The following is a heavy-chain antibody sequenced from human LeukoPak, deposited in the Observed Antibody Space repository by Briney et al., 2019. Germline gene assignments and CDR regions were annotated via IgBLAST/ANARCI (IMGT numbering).Heavy chain of an antibody. V-gene: IGHV3-23*01. CDR2: VSGSGDRT. Sequence: GGSLRLSCAASGFTFSNYAMSWVRQAPGKGLEWISAVSGSGDRTYYAGSVKGRFTISRDNAKNSLYLQMNSLRAEDTAVYYCARDRMTTVDYWGQGTLVTVSS. J-gene: IGHJ4*02. CDR3: ARDRMTTVDY. D-gene: IGHD4-17*01. CDR1: GFTFSNYA.